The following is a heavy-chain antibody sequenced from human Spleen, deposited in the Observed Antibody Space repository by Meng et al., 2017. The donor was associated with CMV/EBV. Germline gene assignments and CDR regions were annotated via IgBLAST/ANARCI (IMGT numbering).Heavy chain of an antibody. CDR3: ARGHSWYDY. D-gene: IGHD2-15*01. J-gene: IGHJ4*02. CDR2: ISYDGSDK. CDR1: GFTFRSYD. V-gene: IGHV3-30*03. Sequence: GESLKISCAASGFTFRSYDMHWVRQAPGKGLEWVTLISYDGSDKQYADFVKGRFTISRDNSKNTLYLQMNSLRAEDTAVYYCARGHSWYDYWGQGTLVTVSS.